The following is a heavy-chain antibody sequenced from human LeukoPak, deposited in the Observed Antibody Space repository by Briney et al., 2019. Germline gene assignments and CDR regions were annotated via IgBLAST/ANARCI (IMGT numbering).Heavy chain of an antibody. D-gene: IGHD4-11*01. V-gene: IGHV3-33*06. J-gene: IGHJ4*02. CDR2: IWYDGSNK. CDR3: AKDLAGYSNYADY. CDR1: GFTFSSYG. Sequence: GGSLRPSCAASGFTFSSYGMHWVRQAPGKGLEWVAVIWYDGSNKYYADSVKGRFTISRDNSKNTLYLQMNSLRAEDTAVYYCAKDLAGYSNYADYWGQGTLVTVSS.